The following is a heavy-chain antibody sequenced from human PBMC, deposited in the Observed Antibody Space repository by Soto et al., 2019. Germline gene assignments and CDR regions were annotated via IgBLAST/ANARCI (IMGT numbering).Heavy chain of an antibody. CDR3: ALPTIFGYYFDY. CDR2: INHSGST. V-gene: IGHV4-39*07. CDR1: GGSISSSSYY. J-gene: IGHJ4*02. Sequence: PSETLSLTCTVSGGSISSSSYYWGWIRQPPGKGLEWIGEINHSGSTNYNPSLKSRVTISVDTSKNQFSLKLSSVTAADTAVYYCALPTIFGYYFDYWGQGTLVTVYS. D-gene: IGHD3-10*02.